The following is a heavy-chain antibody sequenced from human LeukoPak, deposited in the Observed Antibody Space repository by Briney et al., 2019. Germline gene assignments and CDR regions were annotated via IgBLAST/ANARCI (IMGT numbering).Heavy chain of an antibody. CDR3: ARVGSGYALDC. CDR1: GFTFNSYW. J-gene: IGHJ4*02. D-gene: IGHD5-12*01. V-gene: IGHV3-7*01. CDR2: IKEDGSEK. Sequence: GGSLRLSCAASGFTFNSYWMTWVRQAPGKGLESVANIKEDGSEKYYVDSMKGRFTISRDNAKNSLYLQMNSLRAEDTAVYYCARVGSGYALDCWGQRTLVPVSS.